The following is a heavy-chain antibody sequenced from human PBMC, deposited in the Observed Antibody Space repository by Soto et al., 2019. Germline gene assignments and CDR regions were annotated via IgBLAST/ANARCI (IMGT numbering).Heavy chain of an antibody. V-gene: IGHV6-1*01. CDR3: AIDHITGTTSSPDAFDI. CDR2: TYYRSKWYN. D-gene: IGHD1-7*01. CDR1: GGSVSSNSAA. Sequence: PTQPVSLTCAISGGSVSSNSAAWNWIKQSPSRVLEWLGRTYYRSKWYNDYAVSVKSRITINPDTSKNQFSLQLNSVTPEDTAVYYCAIDHITGTTSSPDAFDIWGQGTMVTVS. J-gene: IGHJ3*02.